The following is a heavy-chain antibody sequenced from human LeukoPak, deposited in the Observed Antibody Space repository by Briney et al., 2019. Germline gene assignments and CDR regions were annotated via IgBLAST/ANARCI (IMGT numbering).Heavy chain of an antibody. CDR2: ISAYNGNT. CDR3: WVFFGSGRGVDY. Sequence: GASVKVSCKASGYTFTSYGISWVRQAPGQGLEWMGWISAYNGNTNYAQKLRGRVTMTTDTSTSTAYMELRSLRSEDTAVYYCWVFFGSGRGVDYWGQGTLVTVSS. D-gene: IGHD3-10*01. V-gene: IGHV1-18*01. CDR1: GYTFTSYG. J-gene: IGHJ4*02.